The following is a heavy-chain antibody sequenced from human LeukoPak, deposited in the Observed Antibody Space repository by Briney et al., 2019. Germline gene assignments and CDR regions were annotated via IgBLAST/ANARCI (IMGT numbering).Heavy chain of an antibody. Sequence: GGSLRLSCAASGFTFSSYWMSWVRQAPGKGLEWVANIKHNGSAKYYVDSVKGRFTISRDNAKNSLYLEMNSLRAEDTAVYYCARDQFKAFDYWGQGTLVTVSS. CDR1: GFTFSSYW. CDR3: ARDQFKAFDY. J-gene: IGHJ4*02. CDR2: IKHNGSAK. V-gene: IGHV3-7*01.